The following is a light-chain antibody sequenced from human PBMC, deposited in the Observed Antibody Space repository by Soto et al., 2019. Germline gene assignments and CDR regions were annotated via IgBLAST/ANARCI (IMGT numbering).Light chain of an antibody. CDR3: QQYGSSRQT. CDR2: GAS. J-gene: IGKJ1*01. V-gene: IGKV3-20*01. Sequence: GGRATLSCRASQSVSLSLAWYQQKPGQAPRLLIYGASSRATGIPDRFTESGSGTDCTLTISRLEPEDFAVYYCQQYGSSRQTLVQGTKVDIK. CDR1: QSVSLS.